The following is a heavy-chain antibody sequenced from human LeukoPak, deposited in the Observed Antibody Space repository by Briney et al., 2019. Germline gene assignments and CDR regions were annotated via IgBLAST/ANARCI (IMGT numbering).Heavy chain of an antibody. Sequence: GGSLRLSCTASGFTFSTCALSWVRQAPGKGLEWVSAISGNGGSTYYADSAEGRFTISRDNSKDTLFLQLNSLRVEDTAIYFCAKSNQLLWRVRGNALDFRGQGTMVTVSS. D-gene: IGHD3-10*01. CDR2: ISGNGGST. J-gene: IGHJ3*01. CDR3: AKSNQLLWRVRGNALDF. V-gene: IGHV3-23*01. CDR1: GFTFSTCA.